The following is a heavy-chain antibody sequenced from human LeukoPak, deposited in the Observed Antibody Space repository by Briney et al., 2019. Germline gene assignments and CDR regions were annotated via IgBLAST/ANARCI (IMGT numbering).Heavy chain of an antibody. CDR3: ARRRRILGNIVVVPAAALGRYYFDY. V-gene: IGHV4-34*01. CDR2: INHSGST. Sequence: PGGSLRLSCAASGFTFSNYNMNWVRQAPGKGLEWIGEINHSGSTNYNPSLKSRVTISVDTSKNQFSLRLSSVTAADTAVYYCARRRRILGNIVVVPAAALGRYYFDYWGQGTLVTVSS. D-gene: IGHD2-2*01. J-gene: IGHJ4*02. CDR1: GFTFSNYN.